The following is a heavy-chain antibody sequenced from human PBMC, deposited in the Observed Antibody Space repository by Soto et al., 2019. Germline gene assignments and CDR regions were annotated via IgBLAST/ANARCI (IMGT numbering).Heavy chain of an antibody. CDR3: AREGHCSGGSCYGNWFDP. J-gene: IGHJ5*02. CDR2: IYHSGST. D-gene: IGHD2-15*01. Sequence: PSETLSLTCAVSGGSISSGGYSWSWIRQPPGKGLEWIGYIYHSGSTYYNPSLKSRVTISVDRSKNQFSLKLSSVTAADTAVYYCAREGHCSGGSCYGNWFDPWGQGTLVTVSS. CDR1: GGSISSGGYS. V-gene: IGHV4-30-2*01.